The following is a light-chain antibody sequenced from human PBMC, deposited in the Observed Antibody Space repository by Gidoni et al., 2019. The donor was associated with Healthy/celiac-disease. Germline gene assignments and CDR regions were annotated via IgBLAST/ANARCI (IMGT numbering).Light chain of an antibody. Sequence: DIKMTQSPSTLSASVGDRVSITCRARQSISSWLAWYQQKPGKAPKRLIYQASSLESGVPARFSGSGSGTEFTLTISSLQPDDFATYYCQQYNSYSFGQGTKVEIK. V-gene: IGKV1-5*03. J-gene: IGKJ1*01. CDR1: QSISSW. CDR3: QQYNSYS. CDR2: QAS.